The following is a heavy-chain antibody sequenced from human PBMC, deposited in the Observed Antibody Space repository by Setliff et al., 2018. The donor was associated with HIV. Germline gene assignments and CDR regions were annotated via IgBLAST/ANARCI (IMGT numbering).Heavy chain of an antibody. D-gene: IGHD3-16*01. J-gene: IGHJ6*03. CDR2: IYTSGST. V-gene: IGHV4-4*07. CDR3: ARDVPWGDYYYYMDV. CDR1: GGSISSYY. Sequence: PSETLSLPCTVSGGSISSYYWSWIRQPAGKGLEWIGHIYTSGSTNYNPSLKSRVTMSVDTSKNQFSLELSSVTAADTSVYYCARDVPWGDYYYYMDVWGKGTTVTVSS.